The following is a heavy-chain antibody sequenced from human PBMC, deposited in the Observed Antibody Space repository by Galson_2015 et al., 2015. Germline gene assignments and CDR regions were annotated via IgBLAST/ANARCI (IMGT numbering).Heavy chain of an antibody. J-gene: IGHJ6*03. D-gene: IGHD2-15*01. CDR1: GYTFTSYD. CDR3: ARPNTKLYSSGGNCYSFNRYFYYMAL. V-gene: IGHV1-8*01. Sequence: SVKVSCKASGYTFTSYDINWVRQATGQGLEWMGWMNPNSGNTGYAQKFQGRVTMTRNTSISTAYMELSSLRSEDTAVYYCARPNTKLYSSGGNCYSFNRYFYYMALSGKGTTVTVSS. CDR2: MNPNSGNT.